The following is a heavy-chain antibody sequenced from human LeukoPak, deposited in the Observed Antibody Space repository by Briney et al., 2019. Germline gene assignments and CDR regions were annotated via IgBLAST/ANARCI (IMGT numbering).Heavy chain of an antibody. Sequence: GASLRLSCAASGFIFRSYAMSWVRQAPGKGLEWVSGISGSGASTYYADSVKGRFTISRDNSKNTLYLQMKTLRAEGTAVYYCAKAAVVIPDYWGQGTLVTVSS. J-gene: IGHJ4*02. D-gene: IGHD3-22*01. CDR2: ISGSGAST. CDR3: AKAAVVIPDY. CDR1: GFIFRSYA. V-gene: IGHV3-23*01.